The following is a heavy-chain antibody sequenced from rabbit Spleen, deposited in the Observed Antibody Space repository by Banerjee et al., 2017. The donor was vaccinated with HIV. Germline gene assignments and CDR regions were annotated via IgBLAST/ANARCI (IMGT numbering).Heavy chain of an antibody. V-gene: IGHV1S40*01. CDR2: IYTGSSGST. J-gene: IGHJ4*01. CDR1: GFSFSSSYY. D-gene: IGHD1-1*01. CDR3: ARDLVAVIGWNFNL. Sequence: QSLEESGGDLVKPGASLTLTCTASGFSFSSSYYMCWVRQAPGKGLEWIGCIYTGSSGSTYYASWAKGRFILSRTSSTTVTLQMTSLTAADTATYFCARDLVAVIGWNFNLWGPGTLVTVS.